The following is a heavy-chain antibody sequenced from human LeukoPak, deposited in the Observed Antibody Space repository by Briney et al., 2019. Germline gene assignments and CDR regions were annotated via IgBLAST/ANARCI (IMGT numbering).Heavy chain of an antibody. V-gene: IGHV4-59*08. D-gene: IGHD2-21*02. CDR3: ARSKAQYCGGDCYYFDY. Sequence: SETLSLTCTVSGSSISSFYWSWIRQPPGKGLEWIGYIYYSGSTNYNPSLKSRVTISVDTSKNQFSLKLSSVTAADTAVYYCARSKAQYCGGDCYYFDYWGQGTLVTVSS. CDR1: GSSISSFY. CDR2: IYYSGST. J-gene: IGHJ4*02.